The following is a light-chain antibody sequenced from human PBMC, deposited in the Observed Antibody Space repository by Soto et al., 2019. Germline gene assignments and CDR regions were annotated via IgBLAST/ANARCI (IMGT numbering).Light chain of an antibody. J-gene: IGLJ3*02. Sequence: QAVVTQEPSFSVSPGRTVTLTCGLSSDSVSTSYYPSWYQQTPGQAPRTLIYSTNTRSSGVPDRFSGSILGNKAALTITGAQADDESGYYCVLYMGSGIWVFGGGTKLTVL. CDR3: VLYMGSGIWV. CDR1: SDSVSTSYY. V-gene: IGLV8-61*01. CDR2: STN.